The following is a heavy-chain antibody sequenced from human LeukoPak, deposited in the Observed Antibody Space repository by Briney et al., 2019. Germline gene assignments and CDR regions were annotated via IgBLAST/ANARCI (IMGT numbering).Heavy chain of an antibody. CDR3: ARGIKKGYSYGLDAFDI. Sequence: GASVKVSCKASGYIFISYGISWVRQAPGQGLEWMGWISGYSGNTNYAQKLQGRVTMATDTSTSTAYMELSRLRSDDTAVYYCARGIKKGYSYGLDAFDIWGQGTMVTVSS. CDR1: GYIFISYG. D-gene: IGHD5-18*01. CDR2: ISGYSGNT. V-gene: IGHV1-18*01. J-gene: IGHJ3*02.